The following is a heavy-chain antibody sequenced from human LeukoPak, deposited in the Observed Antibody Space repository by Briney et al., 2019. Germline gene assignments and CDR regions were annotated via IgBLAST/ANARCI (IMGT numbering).Heavy chain of an antibody. CDR2: VSNGGMTK. CDR3: VKDSGVAAAGSIDP. J-gene: IGHJ5*02. V-gene: IGHV3-30*18. CDR1: GFIFSNCA. Sequence: GGSLRLSCAASGFIFSNCAMHWVRQAPGKGLEWVAVVSNGGMTKYYVDSVKGRFTISRDNSKNTVYLQMNSLRPEDTAVYFCVKDSGVAAAGSIDPWGQGTLVTVSS. D-gene: IGHD6-13*01.